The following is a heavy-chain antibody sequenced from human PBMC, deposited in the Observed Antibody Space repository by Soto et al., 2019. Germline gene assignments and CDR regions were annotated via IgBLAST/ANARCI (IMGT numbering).Heavy chain of an antibody. V-gene: IGHV4-28*01. CDR2: IYYSGST. CDR3: ARKNGVLDAFDI. CDR1: GYSISSSNW. Sequence: QVQLQESGPGLVKPSDTLSHTCAVSGYSISSSNWWGWIRQPPGKGLEWIGHIYYSGSTYYNPSLKSRVXXXVXXSKNQFSLKLSSVTAVDTAVYYCARKNGVLDAFDIWGQGTMVTVSS. J-gene: IGHJ3*02. D-gene: IGHD4-17*01.